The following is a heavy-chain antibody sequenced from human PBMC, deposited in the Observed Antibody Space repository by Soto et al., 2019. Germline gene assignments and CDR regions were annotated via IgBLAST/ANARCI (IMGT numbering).Heavy chain of an antibody. Sequence: PGGSLRLSCAASGFTFSSYGMHWVRQAPGKGLEWVAVISYDGSNKYYADSVKGRFTISRDNSKNTLYLQMNSLRAEDTAVYYCVSHGEIAASDYWGQGTLVTVSS. D-gene: IGHD6-13*01. CDR2: ISYDGSNK. J-gene: IGHJ4*02. V-gene: IGHV3-30*03. CDR3: VSHGEIAASDY. CDR1: GFTFSSYG.